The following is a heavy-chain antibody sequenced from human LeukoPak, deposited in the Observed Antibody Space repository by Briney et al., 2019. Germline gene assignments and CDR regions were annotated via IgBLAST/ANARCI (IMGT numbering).Heavy chain of an antibody. Sequence: PSETLSLTCTVSGVSISSYYWSWIRQPPGKGLEWIGYIYYSGSTNYKPSLKSRVTISVDTSKNQFSLKLSSVTAADTAVYYCARVRGSGYDPYYYYGMDVWGQGTTVTVSS. CDR2: IYYSGST. D-gene: IGHD5-12*01. V-gene: IGHV4-59*01. CDR1: GVSISSYY. CDR3: ARVRGSGYDPYYYYGMDV. J-gene: IGHJ6*02.